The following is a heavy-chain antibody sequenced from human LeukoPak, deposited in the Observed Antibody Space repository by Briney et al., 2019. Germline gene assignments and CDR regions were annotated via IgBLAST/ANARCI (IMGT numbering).Heavy chain of an antibody. Sequence: PSETLSLTCTVSGGSISSYYWSWIRQPPGKGLEWIGYVYYSGSTNYNPSLKSRVTISVDTSKNQFSLKLSSVTAADTAVYYCARSLLRYFDWYDDWGQGTLVTVSS. D-gene: IGHD3-9*01. J-gene: IGHJ5*02. CDR1: GGSISSYY. CDR3: ARSLLRYFDWYDD. CDR2: VYYSGST. V-gene: IGHV4-59*01.